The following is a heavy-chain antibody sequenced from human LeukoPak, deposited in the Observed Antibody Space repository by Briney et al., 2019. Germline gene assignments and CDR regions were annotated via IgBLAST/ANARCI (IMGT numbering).Heavy chain of an antibody. Sequence: QPGGSLRLSCAASGFTFRTYGMHWVRQAPRKGLEWVTFIRYDGSDKYYADSVRGRFTISRDNSKNTLFLQMNSLRFDDTAVYYCAKRADYCDSSRAFYDAFDLWGQGTMVTVSS. D-gene: IGHD3-16*01. CDR2: IRYDGSDK. V-gene: IGHV3-30*02. J-gene: IGHJ3*01. CDR1: GFTFRTYG. CDR3: AKRADYCDSSRAFYDAFDL.